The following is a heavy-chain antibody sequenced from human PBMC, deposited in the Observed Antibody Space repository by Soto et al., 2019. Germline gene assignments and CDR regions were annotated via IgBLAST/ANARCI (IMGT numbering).Heavy chain of an antibody. V-gene: IGHV5-10-1*03. CDR3: ARTSRGSSSGFDY. Sequence: EVQLVQSGVEVKKPGASLRISCKGSGYSYVSYWISWVRQMPGKGLEWMGKINPSDSDTDYGPSFQGHVTISADKSISTAYLQWSSLKASDTALYYCARTSRGSSSGFDYWGQGTLVTVSS. D-gene: IGHD6-6*01. CDR2: INPSDSDT. J-gene: IGHJ4*02. CDR1: GYSYVSYW.